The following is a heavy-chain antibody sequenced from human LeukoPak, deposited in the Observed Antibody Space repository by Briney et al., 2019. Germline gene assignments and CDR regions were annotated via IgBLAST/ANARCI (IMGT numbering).Heavy chain of an antibody. CDR1: GGSISSSNW. Sequence: SETLSLTCAVSGGSISSSNWWSWVRQPPGKGLEWIGEIYHSGSTNYNPSLKSRVTISVDKSKNQFSLKLSSVTAADTAVCYCARGGYGDYGVDFDYWGQGTLVTVSS. D-gene: IGHD4-17*01. CDR3: ARGGYGDYGVDFDY. J-gene: IGHJ4*02. V-gene: IGHV4-4*02. CDR2: IYHSGST.